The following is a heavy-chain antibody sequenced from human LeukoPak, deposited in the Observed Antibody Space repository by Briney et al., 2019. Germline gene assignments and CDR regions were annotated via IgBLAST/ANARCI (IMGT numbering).Heavy chain of an antibody. CDR2: IYYSGST. Sequence: SETLSLTCTVSGGSISSYYWSWIRQPPGKGLEWIGYIYYSGSTYYNPSLKSRVTISVDTSKNQFSLKLSSVTAADTAVYYCARAASSYYDFWSGYYEQVAFDIWGQGTMVTVSS. J-gene: IGHJ3*02. CDR1: GGSISSYY. D-gene: IGHD3-3*01. V-gene: IGHV4-59*08. CDR3: ARAASSYYDFWSGYYEQVAFDI.